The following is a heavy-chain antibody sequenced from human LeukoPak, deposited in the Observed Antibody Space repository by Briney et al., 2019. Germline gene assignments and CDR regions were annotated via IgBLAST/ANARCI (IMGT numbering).Heavy chain of an antibody. V-gene: IGHV4-59*01. CDR1: GGSFSPYY. Sequence: SETLSLTCTVSGGSFSPYYWSWIRQPPGKGLEWIGYIYYSGSTNYNPSLKSRVTISVDTSKNQFSLKLSSVTAADTAVYYCARSFVEMATMDYWGQGTLVTVSS. CDR2: IYYSGST. CDR3: ARSFVEMATMDY. D-gene: IGHD5-24*01. J-gene: IGHJ4*02.